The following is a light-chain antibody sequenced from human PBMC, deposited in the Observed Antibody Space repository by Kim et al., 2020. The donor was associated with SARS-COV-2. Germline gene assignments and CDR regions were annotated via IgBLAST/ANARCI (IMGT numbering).Light chain of an antibody. CDR3: SAWDDSLKGYV. CDR2: TNH. CDR1: SSNIGFNS. V-gene: IGLV1-44*01. Sequence: ELTQPPSASGTPGQRVTMSCSGSSSNIGFNSVNWYQQQVPGTAPKVVIHTNHQRPAGVPDRFSGSKSGTSASLAISGLQSEDEGDYYCSAWDDSLKGYVFGTGTKVTVL. J-gene: IGLJ1*01.